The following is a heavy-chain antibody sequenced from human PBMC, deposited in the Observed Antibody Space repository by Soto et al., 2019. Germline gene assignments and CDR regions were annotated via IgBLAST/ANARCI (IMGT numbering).Heavy chain of an antibody. CDR2: ISRSSGTI. D-gene: IGHD4-17*01. CDR1: GFTFSTYS. V-gene: IGHV3-48*01. Sequence: GGSLRLSCAASGFTFSTYSMHWVRQAPGKGLEWVSYISRSSGTIYYADSVKGRFTISRDSAKNSLYLQMNSLRAEDTAMYYCARDSGTVTPRSTDWYFDLWGRGTLVTVSS. J-gene: IGHJ2*01. CDR3: ARDSGTVTPRSTDWYFDL.